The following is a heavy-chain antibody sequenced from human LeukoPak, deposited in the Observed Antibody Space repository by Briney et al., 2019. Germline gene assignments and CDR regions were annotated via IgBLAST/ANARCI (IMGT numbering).Heavy chain of an antibody. CDR3: AKSLYVAAAGTNY. Sequence: SGGSLRLSCAASGFTFSSYAMSWVRQAPGKGLEWVSAISTSGGGTYYADSVKGRFTISRDNSKNTLYLQMNSLRAEDTAVYYCAKSLYVAAAGTNYWGQGTLVTVSS. CDR2: ISTSGGGT. D-gene: IGHD6-13*01. CDR1: GFTFSSYA. J-gene: IGHJ4*02. V-gene: IGHV3-23*01.